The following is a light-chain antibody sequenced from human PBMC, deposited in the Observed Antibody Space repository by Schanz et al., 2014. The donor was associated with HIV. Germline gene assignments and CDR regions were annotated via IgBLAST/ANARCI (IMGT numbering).Light chain of an antibody. J-gene: IGKJ2*01. Sequence: DIQVTQSPSSLSASVGDRVTITCRTSQTISTYVNWYQQKPGKAPKLLIYAASSLHSGVPSRFSGGGSGTDFTLSISDLQPEDFATYFCQQSYSSPHTFGQGTKVDIK. CDR2: AAS. CDR3: QQSYSSPHT. CDR1: QTISTY. V-gene: IGKV1-39*01.